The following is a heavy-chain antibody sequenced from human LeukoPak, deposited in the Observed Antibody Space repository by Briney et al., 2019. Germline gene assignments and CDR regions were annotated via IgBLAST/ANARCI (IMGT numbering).Heavy chain of an antibody. CDR2: IYSSGST. CDR1: GGSISSYY. J-gene: IGHJ4*02. CDR3: ARAGLDSSGWLRFGY. D-gene: IGHD6-19*01. Sequence: SETLSLTCTVSGGSISSYYWSWIRQPAGKELEWIGRIYSSGSTNYNPFLKSRVTTSVDTSKNQFSLKLSSVTAADTAIYYCARAGLDSSGWLRFGYWGQGTLVTVSS. V-gene: IGHV4-4*07.